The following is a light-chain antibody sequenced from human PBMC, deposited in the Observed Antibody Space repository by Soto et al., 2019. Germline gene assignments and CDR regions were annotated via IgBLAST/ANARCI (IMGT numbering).Light chain of an antibody. CDR1: QSVSSN. V-gene: IGKV3-20*01. Sequence: EIVMTQSPATLSVSPGERVTLSCRASQSVSSNLAWYQQKPGQAPRLLIYGSSNRATGIPDRFSGSGSGTDFTLTISRLEPEDFAIYYCQQYGSSQTFGQGTKVDI. CDR3: QQYGSSQT. J-gene: IGKJ1*01. CDR2: GSS.